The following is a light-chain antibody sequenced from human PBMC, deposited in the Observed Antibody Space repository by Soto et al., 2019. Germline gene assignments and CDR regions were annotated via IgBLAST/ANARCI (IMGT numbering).Light chain of an antibody. J-gene: IGLJ1*01. CDR1: TGAVTNGHY. CDR2: DTT. V-gene: IGLV7-46*01. CDR3: LLSYNGPYV. Sequence: AVVTQEPSLTVSPGGTVTLTCGSSTGAVTNGHYPYWFQQKPGQAPRTLIYDTTNRHSWTPARFSGSLLGGKAALTLSGAQPEDEADYYCLLSYNGPYVFGTGTKVTVL.